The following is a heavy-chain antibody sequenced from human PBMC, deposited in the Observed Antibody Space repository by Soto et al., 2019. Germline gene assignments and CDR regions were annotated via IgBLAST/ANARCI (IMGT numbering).Heavy chain of an antibody. V-gene: IGHV5-10-1*01. D-gene: IGHD3-22*01. CDR3: ARLGGYYDSSGYLVY. Sequence: VESLTISCKVSGYSFTRCWIIWVLQMPGKGLEWMGRIDHSDSYTNDSPSLQGHVTISADKSISTAYLQWSSLKASDTAMYYCARLGGYYDSSGYLVYWGQGTMVTVSS. CDR1: GYSFTRCW. CDR2: IDHSDSYT. J-gene: IGHJ4*02.